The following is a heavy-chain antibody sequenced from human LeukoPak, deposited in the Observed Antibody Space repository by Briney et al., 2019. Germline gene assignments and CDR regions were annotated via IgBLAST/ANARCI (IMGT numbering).Heavy chain of an antibody. CDR3: ARVGPRWVKSPYYFDY. D-gene: IGHD5-24*01. J-gene: IGHJ4*02. CDR2: ISAYNGNT. CDR1: VYTFTSYV. V-gene: IGHV1-18*01. Sequence: GASVKVSCKASVYTFTSYVISWVRQAPGQGLGWMGWISAYNGNTNYAQKLQGRVTMTTDTSKSTAYMELRSLRSDDTDVYYCARVGPRWVKSPYYFDYWGQGTLVTVSS.